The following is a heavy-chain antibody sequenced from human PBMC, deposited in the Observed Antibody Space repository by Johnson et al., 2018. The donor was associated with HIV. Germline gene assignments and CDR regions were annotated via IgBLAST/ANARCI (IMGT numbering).Heavy chain of an antibody. D-gene: IGHD5-24*01. V-gene: IGHV3-33*06. J-gene: IGHJ3*02. CDR1: GFTFSSYG. Sequence: VQLVESGGGVVQPGRSLRLSCAASGFTFSSYGMHWVRQAPGKGLEWVAVIWYDGSNKYYADSVKGRFTISRDNSKNTLYLQMNSLRAEDTAAYYCAKAWEMALGAFDIWGQGTMVTVSS. CDR2: IWYDGSNK. CDR3: AKAWEMALGAFDI.